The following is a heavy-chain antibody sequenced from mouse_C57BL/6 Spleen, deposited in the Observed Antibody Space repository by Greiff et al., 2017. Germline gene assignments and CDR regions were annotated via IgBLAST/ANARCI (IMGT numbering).Heavy chain of an antibody. CDR1: GFTFSDYG. CDR3: ARGAMITLDY. D-gene: IGHD2-4*01. Sequence: EVNLVESGGGLVKPGGSLKLSCAASGFTFSDYGMHWVRQAPEKGLEWVAYISSGSSTIYYADTVKGRFTISRDNAKNTLFLQMTSLRSEDTAMYYCARGAMITLDYWGQGTTLTVSS. CDR2: ISSGSSTI. V-gene: IGHV5-17*01. J-gene: IGHJ2*01.